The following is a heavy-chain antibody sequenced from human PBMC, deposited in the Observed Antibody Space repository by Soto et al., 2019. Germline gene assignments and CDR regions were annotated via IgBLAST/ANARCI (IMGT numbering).Heavy chain of an antibody. CDR2: IRSKTDGGTA. CDR3: TTLRKYLSGVDP. Sequence: GGSLRLSCVVFRFPINNAWMSWVRPAPGKGLEWVARIRSKTDGGTADYAAHVQGGYRISRDDSKNTLYLQMNSLQTEETAVYFCTTLRKYLSGVDPWSQGTLVTVSS. D-gene: IGHD2-2*01. J-gene: IGHJ5*02. CDR1: RFPINNAW. V-gene: IGHV3-15*01.